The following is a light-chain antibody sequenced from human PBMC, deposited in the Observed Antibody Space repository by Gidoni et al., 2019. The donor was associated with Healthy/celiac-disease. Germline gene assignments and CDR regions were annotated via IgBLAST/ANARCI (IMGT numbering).Light chain of an antibody. CDR2: KDS. CDR1: ALPKQY. J-gene: IGLJ1*01. V-gene: IGLV3-25*03. Sequence: SYELTQPTSVSVSPGQTVRITCSGDALPKQYAYWYKQKPGQAPVLVIYKDSERPSVIPERFSGSSSGTTVTLTISGVQAEDEADYYCQSADSSGTYVFGTGTKVTVL. CDR3: QSADSSGTYV.